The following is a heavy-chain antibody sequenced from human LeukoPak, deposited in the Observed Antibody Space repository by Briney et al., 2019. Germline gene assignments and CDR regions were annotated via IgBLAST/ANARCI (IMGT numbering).Heavy chain of an antibody. V-gene: IGHV3-23*01. Sequence: GGSLRLSCAASGFTFSSYEMSWVRQAPGKGLEWVSVISGSSDRIYYADSVKGRFTISRDNSKNTLYLQMNSLRAEDTAVYYCAEDSRGSSAWNHWGQGTLVTVSS. J-gene: IGHJ5*02. D-gene: IGHD6-19*01. CDR2: ISGSSDRI. CDR1: GFTFSSYE. CDR3: AEDSRGSSAWNH.